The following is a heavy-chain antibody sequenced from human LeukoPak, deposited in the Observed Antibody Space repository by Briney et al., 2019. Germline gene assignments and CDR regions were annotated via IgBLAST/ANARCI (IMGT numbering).Heavy chain of an antibody. CDR2: TYTGGNS. CDR1: GFTVSSIH. J-gene: IGHJ4*02. Sequence: GGSLRLSCAASGFTVSSIHMVWVRQAPGKGLEWVSVTYTGGNSYYADSVKGRFIISRDISKNTLYLQMNSLKTEDTAVYYCTTDRIAAHFAFDYWGQGTLVTVSS. V-gene: IGHV3-53*01. CDR3: TTDRIAAHFAFDY. D-gene: IGHD6-13*01.